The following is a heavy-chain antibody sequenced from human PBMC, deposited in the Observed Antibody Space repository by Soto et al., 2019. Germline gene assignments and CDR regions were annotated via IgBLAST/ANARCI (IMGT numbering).Heavy chain of an antibody. Sequence: QVQLVQSGAEVKKPGSSVKVSCKASGGTFSSYAISWVRQAPGQGLEWMGGIIPIFGTANYAQKFQGRVTITADETTSTAYMELSSLRSEDTAVYYCAREYHDFWGGSRLRGAFDIWGQVTMVTVSS. J-gene: IGHJ3*02. CDR1: GGTFSSYA. D-gene: IGHD3-3*01. V-gene: IGHV1-69*01. CDR2: IIPIFGTA. CDR3: AREYHDFWGGSRLRGAFDI.